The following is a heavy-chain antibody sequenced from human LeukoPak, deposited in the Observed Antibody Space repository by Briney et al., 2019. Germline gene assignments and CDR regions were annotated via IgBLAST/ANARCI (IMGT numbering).Heavy chain of an antibody. D-gene: IGHD5-18*01. J-gene: IGHJ6*02. CDR1: GLTFSNAW. CDR2: IKSKTDGGTT. V-gene: IGHV3-15*01. CDR3: TTDFSYGPPYYYYYYGMDV. Sequence: GGSLRPSCAASGLTFSNAWMSWVRQAPGKGLEWVGRIKSKTDGGTTDYAAPVKGRFTISRDDSKNTLYLQMNSLKTEDTAVYYCTTDFSYGPPYYYYYYGMDVWGQGTTVTVSS.